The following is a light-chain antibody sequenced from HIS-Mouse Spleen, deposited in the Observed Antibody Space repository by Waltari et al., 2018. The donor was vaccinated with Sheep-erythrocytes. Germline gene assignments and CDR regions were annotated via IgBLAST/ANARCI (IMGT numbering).Light chain of an antibody. J-gene: IGLJ3*02. V-gene: IGLV2-23*01. CDR2: EGS. CDR3: CSYAGSSTPWV. CDR1: SSDVGSYNL. Sequence: QSALTQPASVSGSPGQSITISCTGTSSDVGSYNLVSWYQQHPGKAPKLMIYEGSKRTSGVSSRFSGSKSGNTASMTISGLQAEDEADYYCCSYAGSSTPWVFGGGTKLTVL.